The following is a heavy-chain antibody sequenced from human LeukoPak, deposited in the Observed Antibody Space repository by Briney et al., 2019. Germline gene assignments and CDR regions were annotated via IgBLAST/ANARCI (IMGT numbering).Heavy chain of an antibody. V-gene: IGHV5-51*01. D-gene: IGHD6-19*01. CDR1: GYSFISYW. Sequence: GESLKISCKGSGYSFISYWIGWVRQMPGKGLEWMGIIYPGDSDTRYSPSFQGQVTISADKSISTAYLQWSSLKASDSAMCYCARAVAGDYFDYWGQGTLVTVSS. CDR2: IYPGDSDT. J-gene: IGHJ4*02. CDR3: ARAVAGDYFDY.